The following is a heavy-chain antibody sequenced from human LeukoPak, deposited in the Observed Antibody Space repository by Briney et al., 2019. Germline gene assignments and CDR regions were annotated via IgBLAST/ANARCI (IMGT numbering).Heavy chain of an antibody. Sequence: SETLSLTCTVSGGSISGSPYYWGWIRQPPGKGLEWIGNIYYSGSTYYNPSLKSRVTISVDTSKNQFSLKLSSVTAADTAVYYCAMSPLLDGRYFDWWAHAYPHIALDYWGQGTLVTVSS. CDR1: GGSISGSPYY. J-gene: IGHJ4*02. CDR3: AMSPLLDGRYFDWWAHAYPHIALDY. CDR2: IYYSGST. V-gene: IGHV4-39*07. D-gene: IGHD3-9*01.